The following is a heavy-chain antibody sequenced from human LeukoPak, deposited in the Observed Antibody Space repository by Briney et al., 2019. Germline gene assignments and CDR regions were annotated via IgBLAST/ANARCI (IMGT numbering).Heavy chain of an antibody. CDR1: GLTFSSYA. J-gene: IGHJ4*02. CDR3: ARMTLYGSGTVD. Sequence: GGSLRLSCAASGLTFSSYAMHWVRQAPGKGLEYVSGISSNGGSTYYASSVKGRFTISRDNSKNTVYLQMGSLRVEDTAVYHCARMTLYGSGTVDWGQGVLVTVSS. V-gene: IGHV3-64*01. D-gene: IGHD3-10*01. CDR2: ISSNGGST.